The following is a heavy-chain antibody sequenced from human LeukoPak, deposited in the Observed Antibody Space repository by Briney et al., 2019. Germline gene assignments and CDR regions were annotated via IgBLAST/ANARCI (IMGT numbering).Heavy chain of an antibody. V-gene: IGHV3-7*01. CDR2: IRPDGGDK. Sequence: GGSLRLSCAASGFTFSTYWMTWVRQAPGKGLEWVANIRPDGGDKYYVDSVRGRFTISRDNAKNSVFLQMNSLRAEDSAVYYCVRDSYTNTWHFQDKDYWGQGTLVTVSS. D-gene: IGHD2-2*02. J-gene: IGHJ4*02. CDR1: GFTFSTYW. CDR3: VRDSYTNTWHFQDKDY.